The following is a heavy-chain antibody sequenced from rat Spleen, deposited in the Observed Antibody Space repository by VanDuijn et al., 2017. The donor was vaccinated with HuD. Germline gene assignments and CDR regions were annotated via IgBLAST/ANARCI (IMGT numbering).Heavy chain of an antibody. CDR2: ISGSGGNT. CDR1: GFTFSDYY. V-gene: IGHV5-25*01. Sequence: EVQLVESDGGLVQPGRSLKLSCAASGFTFSDYYMAWVRQAPTKGLEWVASISGSGGNTYFRDSVKGRFTISRDNAKSTLYLRMDSLRSEDTATYYCASSYSSYIFDYWGQGVMVTVSS. D-gene: IGHD1-2*01. J-gene: IGHJ2*01. CDR3: ASSYSSYIFDY.